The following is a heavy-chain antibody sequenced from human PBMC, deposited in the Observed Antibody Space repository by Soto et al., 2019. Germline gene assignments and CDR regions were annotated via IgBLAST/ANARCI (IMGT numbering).Heavy chain of an antibody. CDR1: GFTFGGYA. D-gene: IGHD6-19*01. CDR2: IRSKAYGGTT. CDR3: TRGYSSGWYLIDYFDY. V-gene: IGHV3-49*03. Sequence: GGSLRLSCTASGFTFGGYAVSWFRQAPGKGLEWVGFIRSKAYGGTTEYAASVKGRFTISRDDSKSIAYLQMISLKTEDTAVYYCTRGYSSGWYLIDYFDYWGQGTLVTVSS. J-gene: IGHJ4*02.